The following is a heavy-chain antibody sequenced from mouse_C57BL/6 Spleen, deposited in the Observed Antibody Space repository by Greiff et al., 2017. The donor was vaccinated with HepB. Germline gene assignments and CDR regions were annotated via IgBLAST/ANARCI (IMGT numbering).Heavy chain of an antibody. CDR2: ICGGGST. J-gene: IGHJ3*01. D-gene: IGHD6-1*01. V-gene: IGHV2-9*01. CDR1: GFSFTSYG. Sequence: VQVVESGPGLVAPSQSLSITCTVSGFSFTSYGVHWVRQPPGKGLEWLGVICGGGSTNYNSALMCRLSISKDNSKSQVFLKMNSLQTEDTAMYYCAKRGGICVFAYWGQGTLVTVSA. CDR3: AKRGGICVFAY.